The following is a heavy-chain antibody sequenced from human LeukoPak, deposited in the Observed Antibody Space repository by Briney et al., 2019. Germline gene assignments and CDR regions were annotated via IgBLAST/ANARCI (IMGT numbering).Heavy chain of an antibody. Sequence: AGGSLRLSCAASGFIFDEYTMHWVRQAPGKGPEWVSLITWDGGSIYYADSVKGRFTISRDNSKSSLYLQMNSLRTEDTAVYYCAKETTGYYYMDVWGKGTTVTISS. CDR1: GFIFDEYT. D-gene: IGHD1-14*01. CDR2: ITWDGGSI. J-gene: IGHJ6*03. CDR3: AKETTGYYYMDV. V-gene: IGHV3-43*01.